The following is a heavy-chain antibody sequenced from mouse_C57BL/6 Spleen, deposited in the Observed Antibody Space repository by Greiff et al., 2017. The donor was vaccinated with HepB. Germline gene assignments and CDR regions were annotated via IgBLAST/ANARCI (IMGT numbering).Heavy chain of an antibody. D-gene: IGHD1-1*01. Sequence: QVQLKESGPGLVQPSQSLSITCTVSGFSLTSYGVHWVRQSPGKGLEWLGVIWRGGSTDYNAAFMSRLSITKDNSKSQVFFKMNSLQADDTAIYYCAKNYGSSLSYWYFDVWGTGTTVTVSS. CDR2: IWRGGST. CDR1: GFSLTSYG. V-gene: IGHV2-5*01. CDR3: AKNYGSSLSYWYFDV. J-gene: IGHJ1*03.